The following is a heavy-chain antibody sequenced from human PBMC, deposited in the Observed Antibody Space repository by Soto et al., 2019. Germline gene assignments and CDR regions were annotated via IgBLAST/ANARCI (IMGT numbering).Heavy chain of an antibody. J-gene: IGHJ4*02. D-gene: IGHD5-12*01. Sequence: GGSLRLSCAASGFTFSDYYMSWIRQAPGKGLEWVSYISSSGSTIYYADSVKGRFTISRDNSKNTLYLQMNSLRAEDTAVYYCARGLYSGWYYFDYWGQGTLVTVSS. CDR1: GFTFSDYY. CDR2: ISSSGSTI. V-gene: IGHV3-11*04. CDR3: ARGLYSGWYYFDY.